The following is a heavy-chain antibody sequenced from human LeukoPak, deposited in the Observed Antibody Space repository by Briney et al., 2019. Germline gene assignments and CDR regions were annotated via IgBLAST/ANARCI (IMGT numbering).Heavy chain of an antibody. CDR2: IYTSGST. D-gene: IGHD6-13*01. J-gene: IGHJ5*02. V-gene: IGHV4-61*02. CDR3: ARDQQVGDWFDP. Sequence: SETLSLTCSVSGGSIYSSSYYWGWIRQPAGKGLEWIGRIYTSGSTNYNPSLKSRVTISVDTSKNQFSLKLSSVTAADTAVYYCARDQQVGDWFDPWGQGTLVTVSS. CDR1: GGSIYSSSYY.